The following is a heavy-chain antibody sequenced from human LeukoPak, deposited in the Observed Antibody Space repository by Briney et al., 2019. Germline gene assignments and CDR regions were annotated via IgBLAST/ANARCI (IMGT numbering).Heavy chain of an antibody. V-gene: IGHV3-7*03. Sequence: GGSLRLSCAASGFTFSSYWMSWVRQAPGKGLEWVANIKQDGSEKYYVDSVKGRFTISRDNAKNSLYLQMNGLRAEDTAVYYCARDYYDSSGYYPLPFDYWGQGTLVTVSS. J-gene: IGHJ4*02. CDR3: ARDYYDSSGYYPLPFDY. D-gene: IGHD3-22*01. CDR1: GFTFSSYW. CDR2: IKQDGSEK.